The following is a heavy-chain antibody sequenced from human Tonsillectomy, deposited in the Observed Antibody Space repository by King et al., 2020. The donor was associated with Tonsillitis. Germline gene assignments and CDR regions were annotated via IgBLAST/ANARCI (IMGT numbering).Heavy chain of an antibody. D-gene: IGHD3-16*01. CDR3: ARDGNNEYVWGSSWVMDV. J-gene: IGHJ6*01. V-gene: IGHV4-4*07. CDR2: IYTNGST. CDR1: GGSISSYY. Sequence: MQLQESGPGLVKPSETLSLTCTVSGGSISSYYWSWIRQPAGKGLGGGGRIYTNGSTNYNPSLKSRVTLSVDTSKNQVSLKLSSVTAADTAVHYCARDGNNEYVWGSSWVMDVWGQGTTVTVSS.